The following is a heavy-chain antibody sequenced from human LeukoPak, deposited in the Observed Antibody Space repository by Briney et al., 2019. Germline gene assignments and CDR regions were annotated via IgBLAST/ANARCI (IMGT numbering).Heavy chain of an antibody. D-gene: IGHD6-19*01. V-gene: IGHV3-74*01. Sequence: PGGSLRLSCAASGLTFSNYWMHWVRHAPGKGLVWVAHIKSDGSSTSYADFVMGRFTISRDNAKNTLYLQMNSLRAEDTAVYYCVSGYSSGWYVGGIDYWGQGTLVTVSS. CDR2: IKSDGSST. CDR3: VSGYSSGWYVGGIDY. J-gene: IGHJ4*02. CDR1: GLTFSNYW.